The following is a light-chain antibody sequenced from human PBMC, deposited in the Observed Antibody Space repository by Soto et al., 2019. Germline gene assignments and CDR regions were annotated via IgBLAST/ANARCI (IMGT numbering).Light chain of an antibody. CDR2: EVS. V-gene: IGLV2-14*01. Sequence: QSVLTQTASVSGSPGQSITISCTGTSSDIGSYNYVSWYQHHPGKAPELIIYEVSYRPSGVSDRFSGSKSGNTASLTISGLQAEDETDYYCFSYTSSGTYVFGTGTKVTVL. CDR3: FSYTSSGTYV. CDR1: SSDIGSYNY. J-gene: IGLJ1*01.